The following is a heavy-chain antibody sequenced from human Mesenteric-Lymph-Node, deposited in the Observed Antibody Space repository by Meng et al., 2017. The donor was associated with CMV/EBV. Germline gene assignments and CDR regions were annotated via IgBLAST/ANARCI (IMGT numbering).Heavy chain of an antibody. D-gene: IGHD1-1*01. CDR2: INPANGYT. Sequence: SCKASGYIFTTYTLHWVRQAPGQSLEFLGWINPANGYTKYSQTFQGRVTISRDTSATTAYLELSSLTSEDTAVYYCARGGATGTMDYWGQGTLVTVSS. CDR1: GYIFTTYT. CDR3: ARGGATGTMDY. J-gene: IGHJ4*02. V-gene: IGHV1-3*01.